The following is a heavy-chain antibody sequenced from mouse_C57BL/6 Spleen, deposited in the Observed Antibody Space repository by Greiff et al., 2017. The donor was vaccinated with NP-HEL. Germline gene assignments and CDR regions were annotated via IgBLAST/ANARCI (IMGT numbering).Heavy chain of an antibody. CDR3: AKYGPWYFDV. Sequence: VQLQQSGAELARPGASVKLSCKASGYTFTSYGISWVNQRTGQGLEWIGEIYPRSGNTYYNEKFKGKATLTADKSSSTAYMELRSLTSEDSAVYFCAKYGPWYFDVWGTGTTVTVSS. V-gene: IGHV1-81*01. D-gene: IGHD2-10*02. CDR1: GYTFTSYG. J-gene: IGHJ1*03. CDR2: IYPRSGNT.